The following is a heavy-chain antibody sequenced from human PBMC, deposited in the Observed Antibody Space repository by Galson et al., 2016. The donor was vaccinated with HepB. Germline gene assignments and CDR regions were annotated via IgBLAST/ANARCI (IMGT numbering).Heavy chain of an antibody. D-gene: IGHD3-16*01. J-gene: IGHJ6*02. Sequence: QSGAEVKKPGESLKISCKGSGYSFTSYWIGWVRQSPGKGLEWMGIIYPSDSKTRYSPSFQGQVTISADKSISTAYLQWSSLKAADTAMYYWARRGGLGDDDCYYCGMDVWGQGTTVTVFS. CDR3: ARRGGLGDDDCYYCGMDV. CDR2: IYPSDSKT. V-gene: IGHV5-51*01. CDR1: GYSFTSYW.